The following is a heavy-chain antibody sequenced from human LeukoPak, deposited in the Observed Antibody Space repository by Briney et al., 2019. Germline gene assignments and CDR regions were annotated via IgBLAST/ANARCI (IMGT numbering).Heavy chain of an antibody. J-gene: IGHJ4*02. V-gene: IGHV3-21*01. Sequence: GGSLRLSCAASGFTFSSYWMSWVRQAPGKGLEWVSSISSSSSYIYCADSVKGRFTISRDNAKNSLYLQMNSLRAEDTAVYYCARDDAVAGLSFDYWGQGTLVTVSS. D-gene: IGHD6-19*01. CDR1: GFTFSSYW. CDR3: ARDDAVAGLSFDY. CDR2: ISSSSSYI.